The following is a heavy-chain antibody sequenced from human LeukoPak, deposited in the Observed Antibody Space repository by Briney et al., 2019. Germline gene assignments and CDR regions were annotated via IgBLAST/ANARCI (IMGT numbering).Heavy chain of an antibody. J-gene: IGHJ4*02. CDR2: FDPEDGET. V-gene: IGHV1-24*01. Sequence: ASVKVSCKVSGYTLTELSMHWVRQAPGKGLEWTGGFDPEDGETIYAQKFQGRVTMTEDTSTDTAYIELSSLRSEDTAVYYCATKGYYYDSSGYYYLDYWGQGTLVTVSS. CDR1: GYTLTELS. CDR3: ATKGYYYDSSGYYYLDY. D-gene: IGHD3-22*01.